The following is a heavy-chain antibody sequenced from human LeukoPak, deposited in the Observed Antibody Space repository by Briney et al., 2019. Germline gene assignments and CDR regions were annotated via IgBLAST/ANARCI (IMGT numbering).Heavy chain of an antibody. CDR2: IYYSGST. Sequence: PSETLSLTCTVSGGSISSYYWSWLRQPPGKGLEWIGYIYYSGSTNYNPSLKSRVTISVDTSKNQFSLKLSSVTAADTAVYYCARGYYDTDVAFDIWGQGTMVTVSS. V-gene: IGHV4-59*01. J-gene: IGHJ3*02. D-gene: IGHD3-22*01. CDR3: ARGYYDTDVAFDI. CDR1: GGSISSYY.